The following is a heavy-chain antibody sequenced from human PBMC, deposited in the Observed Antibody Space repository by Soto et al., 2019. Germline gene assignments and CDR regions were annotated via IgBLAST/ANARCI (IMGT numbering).Heavy chain of an antibody. CDR1: GFTFSSDW. CDR3: ARDTTTGLDN. Sequence: PGGSLRLSCAASGFTFSSDWMHWVRQTPGRGLVSVSRINNDATQTNYADSVKGRFTISRDNAKNTLYLQMDSLTAEDTAVYYCARDTTTGLDNWGQGTQVTVSS. V-gene: IGHV3-74*01. CDR2: INNDATQT. D-gene: IGHD4-17*01. J-gene: IGHJ4*02.